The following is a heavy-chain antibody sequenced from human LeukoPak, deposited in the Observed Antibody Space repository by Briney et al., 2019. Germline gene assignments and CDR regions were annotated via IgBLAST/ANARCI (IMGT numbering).Heavy chain of an antibody. CDR1: GGSFSGYY. Sequence: SETLSLTCAVYGGSFSGYYWSWIRQPPGKGLEWIGEINHSGSTNYNPSLKSRVTISVDTSKNQFSLKLSSVTAADTAVYYCARVLLLVSSPYSSVPGSHYFDYWGQGTLVNVSS. V-gene: IGHV4-34*01. CDR3: ARVLLLVSSPYSSVPGSHYFDY. J-gene: IGHJ4*02. D-gene: IGHD6-19*01. CDR2: INHSGST.